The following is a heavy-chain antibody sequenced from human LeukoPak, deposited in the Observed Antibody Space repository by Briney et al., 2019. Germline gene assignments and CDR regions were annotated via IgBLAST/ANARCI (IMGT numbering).Heavy chain of an antibody. Sequence: PGGSLPVSCAPSGFTVISDYMTWVRQAPGKGLEWVSVTYPAGNTFYADSVKGRFTISRDNSKNTLFLQMNSLRVEDTAVYYCVIGSLWKLSRFDYWGQGTLVTVSS. CDR3: VIGSLWKLSRFDY. CDR1: GFTVISDY. V-gene: IGHV3-53*01. D-gene: IGHD3-3*01. J-gene: IGHJ4*02. CDR2: TYPAGNT.